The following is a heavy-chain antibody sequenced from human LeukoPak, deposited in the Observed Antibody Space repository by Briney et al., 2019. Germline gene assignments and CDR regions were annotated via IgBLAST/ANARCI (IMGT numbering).Heavy chain of an antibody. CDR3: ATYYYGSGSYSHDY. J-gene: IGHJ4*02. CDR2: VSGSGGST. D-gene: IGHD3-10*01. CDR1: GFTFQNFD. V-gene: IGHV3-23*01. Sequence: PGGSLRLSCAASGFTFQNFDMSWVRQAPGKGLEWVSAVSGSGGSTYYADSVKGRFTISRDNSKNTLYLQMNSLRAEDTAVYYCATYYYGSGSYSHDYWGQGTLVTVSS.